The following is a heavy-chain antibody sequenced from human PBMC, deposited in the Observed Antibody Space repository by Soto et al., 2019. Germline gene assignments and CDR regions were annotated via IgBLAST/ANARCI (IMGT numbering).Heavy chain of an antibody. CDR3: ALDDGDYWPLLFYP. J-gene: IGHJ5*02. CDR2: INPSGGST. D-gene: IGHD4-17*01. V-gene: IGHV1-46*01. CDR1: GYTFTSYY. Sequence: ASVKVSCKASGYTFTSYYMHWVRQAPGQGLEWMGIINPSGGSTSYAQKFQGRVTMTRDTSTSTVYMELNSLRAEDTAVYYCALDDGDYWPLLFYPCGQGNLVTVSS.